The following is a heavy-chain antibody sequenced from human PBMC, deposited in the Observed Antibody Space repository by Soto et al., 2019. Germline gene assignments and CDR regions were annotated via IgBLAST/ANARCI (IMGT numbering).Heavy chain of an antibody. CDR3: ARLGYDILTGHAYGMDV. CDR2: IYYSGST. Sequence: SETLSLTCTVSGGSISSYYWSWIRQPPGKGLEWIGYIYYSGSTNYNPSLKSRATISVDTSKNQFSLELSSVTAADTAVYYCARLGYDILTGHAYGMDVWGQGTTVTVS. CDR1: GGSISSYY. V-gene: IGHV4-59*08. J-gene: IGHJ6*02. D-gene: IGHD3-9*01.